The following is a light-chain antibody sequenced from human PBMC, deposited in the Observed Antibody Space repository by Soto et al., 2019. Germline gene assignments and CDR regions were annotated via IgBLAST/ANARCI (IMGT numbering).Light chain of an antibody. J-gene: IGKJ4*01. CDR2: DAS. Sequence: QYPSTLSVSKRERATLSSSVSQTVSSNLAWYQQKPGQAPMLLIYDASTRATGIPVRFRGSGSGTEFTLTISSLQSEDSAVYYCQQYNNGLALTVGGGTKVDIK. CDR3: QQYNNGLALT. CDR1: QTVSSN. V-gene: IGKV3-15*01.